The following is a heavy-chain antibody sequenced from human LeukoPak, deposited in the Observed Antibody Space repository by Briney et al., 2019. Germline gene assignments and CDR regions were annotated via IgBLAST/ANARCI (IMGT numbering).Heavy chain of an antibody. J-gene: IGHJ4*02. D-gene: IGHD4-17*01. CDR1: GGTFSSYA. CDR3: AREDYGDYHRPKPGFDY. V-gene: IGHV1-69*05. CDR2: IIPIFGTA. Sequence: ASVKVSCKASGGTFSSYAISWVRQAPGQGLEWMGGIIPIFGTANYAQKFQGRVTITTDESTSTAYMELSSLRSADTAVYYCAREDYGDYHRPKPGFDYWRQGTLVTVSS.